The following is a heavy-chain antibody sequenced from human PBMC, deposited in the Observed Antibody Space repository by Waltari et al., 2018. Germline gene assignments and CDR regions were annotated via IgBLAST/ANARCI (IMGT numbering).Heavy chain of an antibody. V-gene: IGHV4-34*01. CDR3: ARGWLQVAPPYYYYMDV. D-gene: IGHD6-19*01. J-gene: IGHJ6*03. CDR1: GGSCSAYS. CDR2: INHNASP. Sequence: QVQLLQWGAGLLKPSETLSLNCDVYGGSCSAYSWSWLRQLQGTGLEWLGEINHNASPDYNPSLKSRATISIETSKNQFSLKLDSVTAADTGVYYCARGWLQVAPPYYYYMDVWDRGTAVTVSS.